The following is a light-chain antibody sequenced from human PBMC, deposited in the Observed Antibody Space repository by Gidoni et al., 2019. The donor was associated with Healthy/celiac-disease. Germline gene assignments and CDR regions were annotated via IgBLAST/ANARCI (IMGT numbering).Light chain of an antibody. V-gene: IGLV3-21*04. CDR2: YDS. Sequence: TCGGYNIGSKSVHWYQQKPGQAPVLVIYYDSDRPSGIPERFSGSNSGNTATLTISRVEAGDEADYYCQVWDSSSDHAVVFGGGTKLTVL. CDR1: NIGSKS. J-gene: IGLJ2*01. CDR3: QVWDSSSDHAVV.